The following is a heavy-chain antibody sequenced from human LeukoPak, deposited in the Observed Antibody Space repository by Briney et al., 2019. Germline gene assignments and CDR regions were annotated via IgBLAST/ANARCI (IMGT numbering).Heavy chain of an antibody. V-gene: IGHV1-8*02. CDR2: MNPNSGNT. CDR3: ARESHRIAAAGTQFGY. CDR1: GYTFTGYY. Sequence: ASVKVSCKASGYTFTGYYIHWVRQATGQGLEWMGWMNPNSGNTGYAQKFQGRVTMTRNTSISTAYMELSSLRSEDTAVYYCARESHRIAAAGTQFGYWGQGTLVTVSS. J-gene: IGHJ4*02. D-gene: IGHD6-13*01.